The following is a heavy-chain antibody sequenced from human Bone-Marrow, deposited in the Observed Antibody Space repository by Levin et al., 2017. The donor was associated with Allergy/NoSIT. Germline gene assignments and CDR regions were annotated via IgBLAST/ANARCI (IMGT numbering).Heavy chain of an antibody. CDR1: GDSISSSNYY. D-gene: IGHD1-26*01. J-gene: IGHJ5*02. V-gene: IGHV4-39*01. CDR2: IHHSGIT. CDR3: ARSLSTVGIA. Sequence: SQTLSLTCTVSGDSISSSNYYWGWIRQPPGKGLEWIGSIHHSGITYYNPSLKSRVTISVDTSKNQFSLKLNSVTAADTAVYYCARSLSTVGIAWGQGTLVTVSS.